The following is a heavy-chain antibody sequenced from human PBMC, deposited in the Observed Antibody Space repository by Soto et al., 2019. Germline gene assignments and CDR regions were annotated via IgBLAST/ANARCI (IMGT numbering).Heavy chain of an antibody. V-gene: IGHV3-23*01. J-gene: IGHJ5*02. CDR2: ISGSGGST. Sequence: GGSLRLSCAASGFTFSSYAMSWVRQAPGKGLEWVSAISGSGGSTYYADSVKGRFTISRDNSKNTLYLQMNSLRAEDTAVYYCAKASYYDILTGYSNWFDPWGQGTLVTVSS. CDR1: GFTFSSYA. CDR3: AKASYYDILTGYSNWFDP. D-gene: IGHD3-9*01.